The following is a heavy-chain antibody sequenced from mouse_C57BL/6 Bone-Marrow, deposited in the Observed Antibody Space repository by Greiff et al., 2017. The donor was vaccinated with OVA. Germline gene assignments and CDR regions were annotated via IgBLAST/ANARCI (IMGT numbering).Heavy chain of an antibody. CDR1: GYTFTDYY. Sequence: VQLQQSGPVLVKPGASVKMSCKASGYTFTDYYMNWVKQSHGKSLEWIGVINPYNGGTSYNQKFKGKATLTVDKSSSTAYMELNSLTSEDSAVYYCARSNYYGSREDWFAYWGQGTLVTVSA. CDR2: INPYNGGT. V-gene: IGHV1-19*01. CDR3: ARSNYYGSREDWFAY. D-gene: IGHD1-1*01. J-gene: IGHJ3*01.